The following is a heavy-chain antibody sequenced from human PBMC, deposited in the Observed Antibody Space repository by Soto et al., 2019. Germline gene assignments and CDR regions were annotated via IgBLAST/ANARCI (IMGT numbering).Heavy chain of an antibody. CDR1: GFTFNTFE. D-gene: IGHD3-10*01. Sequence: GGSLRLSCAASGFTFNTFEMSWVRQAPGKGLEWVGRTRNKANSYTTEYAASVKGRFTISRDDSKNSVYLQMNSLKTEDTAVYYCARIGRSYGSFDHWGQGTLVTVSS. CDR3: ARIGRSYGSFDH. J-gene: IGHJ4*02. CDR2: TRNKANSYTT. V-gene: IGHV3-72*01.